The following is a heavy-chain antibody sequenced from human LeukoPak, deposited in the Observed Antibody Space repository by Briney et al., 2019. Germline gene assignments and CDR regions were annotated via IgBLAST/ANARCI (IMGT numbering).Heavy chain of an antibody. Sequence: ASVKVSCKASGGTFSSYTISWVRQAPGQGLEWMGGIIPIFGTANYAQKFQGRVTITADESTSTAYMELSSLRSEDTAVYYCATYYDFWSGSLLYYYMDVWGKGTTVTVSS. D-gene: IGHD3-3*01. V-gene: IGHV1-69*13. J-gene: IGHJ6*03. CDR2: IIPIFGTA. CDR1: GGTFSSYT. CDR3: ATYYDFWSGSLLYYYMDV.